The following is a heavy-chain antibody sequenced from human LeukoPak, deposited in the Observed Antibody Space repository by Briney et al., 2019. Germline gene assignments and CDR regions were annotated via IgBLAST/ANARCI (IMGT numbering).Heavy chain of an antibody. CDR1: GGSFSGYY. Sequence: SETLSLTCAVYGGSFSGYYWSWIRQPPGKGLEWIGEINHSGSTNYNPSLKSRVTISVDTSKNQFSLKLSSVTAADTAVYYCARRVLYGDYVDWFDPWGQGTLVTVSS. CDR3: ARRVLYGDYVDWFDP. J-gene: IGHJ5*02. CDR2: INHSGST. D-gene: IGHD4-17*01. V-gene: IGHV4-34*01.